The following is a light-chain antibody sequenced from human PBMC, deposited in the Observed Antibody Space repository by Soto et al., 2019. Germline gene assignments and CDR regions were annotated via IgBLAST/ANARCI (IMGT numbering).Light chain of an antibody. CDR3: HQYNNWPPST. J-gene: IGKJ5*01. CDR1: QSVLHPPNNKNY. Sequence: DTVMTQSPDSLAVSLGERATINCKSSQSVLHPPNNKNYLAWYQQKPGQAPRLLIFNKSSRAPGVPARFSGSGTGTDFTLTINSLQSEDFGVYYCHQYNNWPPSTFGQGTRLEIK. CDR2: NKS. V-gene: IGKV4-1*01.